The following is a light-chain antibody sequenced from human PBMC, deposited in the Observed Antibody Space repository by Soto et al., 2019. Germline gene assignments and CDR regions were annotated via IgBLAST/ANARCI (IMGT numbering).Light chain of an antibody. CDR2: KAS. Sequence: DIQTTQSPPTLSASVGDRVTITCRASQNINSWLAWYQQKPGKAPKLLIYKASSFEGGVPSRFSGSGSATYFTLTISGLQPDDFATYYCQQYESYPWTFGQGTKVEIK. V-gene: IGKV1-5*03. J-gene: IGKJ1*01. CDR1: QNINSW. CDR3: QQYESYPWT.